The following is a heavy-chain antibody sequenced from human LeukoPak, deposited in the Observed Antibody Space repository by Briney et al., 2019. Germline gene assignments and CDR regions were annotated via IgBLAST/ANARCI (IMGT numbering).Heavy chain of an antibody. V-gene: IGHV1-2*02. CDR1: GYTFTGYY. J-gene: IGHJ4*02. D-gene: IGHD3-9*01. CDR3: ARGGDYDILTGPLRTNLDY. Sequence: ASVKVSCKASGYTFTGYYMHWVRQAPGQGLEWMGWINPNSGGTNYAQKFQGRVTMTRDTSISTAYMELRSLRSDDTAVYYCARGGDYDILTGPLRTNLDYWGQGTLVTVSS. CDR2: INPNSGGT.